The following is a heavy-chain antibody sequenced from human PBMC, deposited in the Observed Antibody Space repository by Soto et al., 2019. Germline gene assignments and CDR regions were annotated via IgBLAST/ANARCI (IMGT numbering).Heavy chain of an antibody. V-gene: IGHV3-7*01. CDR2: IKQDGTEK. D-gene: IGHD1-26*01. J-gene: IGHJ6*02. CDR3: TTSPHRDSERVFV. CDR1: GFTFSTHW. Sequence: GGPLRLSCTASGFTFSTHWMSWVRCTPGKGLEWVANIKQDGTEKYYVDSVRGRLTVSRDNAKSSLYLQMNSLRVEDTAVYYCTTSPHRDSERVFVWGQGTTVTAP.